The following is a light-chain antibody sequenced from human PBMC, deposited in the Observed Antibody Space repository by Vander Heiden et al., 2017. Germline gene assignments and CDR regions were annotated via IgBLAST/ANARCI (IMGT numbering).Light chain of an antibody. V-gene: IGLV3-1*01. Sequence: SYALTQPPSVSVSPGPTASITCSGDKLGDKYACWYQQKPGQSPVLVIYQDSKRPSGIPERFSGSSSGNTATLTISGTQAMDEADYYCQAWDSSNVVFGGGTKLTVL. CDR2: QDS. CDR3: QAWDSSNVV. CDR1: KLGDKY. J-gene: IGLJ2*01.